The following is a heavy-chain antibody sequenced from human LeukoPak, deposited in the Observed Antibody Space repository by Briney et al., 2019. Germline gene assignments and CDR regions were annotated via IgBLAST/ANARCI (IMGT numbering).Heavy chain of an antibody. J-gene: IGHJ3*02. V-gene: IGHV3-53*01. Sequence: PGVSLRLSCAASGFTVSSNYMSWVREAPGKGLEWVSVIYSGGSTCYADSVKGRFTISRDNSKNTLYLQMKSLRAEDTAVYYCARETYYYDSSGYGSAFDIWGQGTMVTVSS. D-gene: IGHD3-22*01. CDR2: IYSGGST. CDR3: ARETYYYDSSGYGSAFDI. CDR1: GFTVSSNY.